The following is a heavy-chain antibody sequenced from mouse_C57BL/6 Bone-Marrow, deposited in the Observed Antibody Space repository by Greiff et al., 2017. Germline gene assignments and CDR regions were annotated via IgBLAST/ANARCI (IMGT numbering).Heavy chain of an antibody. CDR2: IDPNSGGT. J-gene: IGHJ4*01. V-gene: IGHV1-72*01. D-gene: IGHD2-2*01. CDR1: GYTFTSYW. Sequence: QVQLQQPGAELVKPGASVKLSCKASGYTFTSYWMHWVKQRPGRGLEWIGRIDPNSGGTKYNEKFKSKATLTVDKPSSPAYMQLSSLTSEDSAVYYCARGGYYGYDDYAMDYWGQGTSVTVSS. CDR3: ARGGYYGYDDYAMDY.